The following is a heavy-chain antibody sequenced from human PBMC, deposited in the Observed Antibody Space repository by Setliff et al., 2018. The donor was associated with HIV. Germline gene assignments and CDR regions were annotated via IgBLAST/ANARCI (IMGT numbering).Heavy chain of an antibody. D-gene: IGHD2-21*01. CDR1: GDSISSSTFY. CDR2: IYYSGTT. CDR3: ARPRLRGSGAFDI. J-gene: IGHJ3*02. Sequence: TLSLTCTVSGDSISSSTFYWGWIRQPPGKGLEWIGSIYYSGTTYYNPSLKSRVAISVDTSKNQFSLKLSSVTAADTAVYYCARPRLRGSGAFDIWGQGTMVTVS. V-gene: IGHV4-39*01.